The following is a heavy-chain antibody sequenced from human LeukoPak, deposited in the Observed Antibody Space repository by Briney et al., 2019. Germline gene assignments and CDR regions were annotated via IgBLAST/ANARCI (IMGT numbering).Heavy chain of an antibody. J-gene: IGHJ6*03. V-gene: IGHV1-69*02. CDR3: ARGYYGSGSYLDYYYYMDV. CDR1: GGTFSSYT. Sequence: SVKVSCKASGGTFSSYTISWVRQAPGQGLEWMGMIIPILGIANYAQKFQGRVTITADKSTSTAYMELSSLRSEDTAVYYCARGYYGSGSYLDYYYYMDVWGKGTTVTVSS. D-gene: IGHD3-10*01. CDR2: IIPILGIA.